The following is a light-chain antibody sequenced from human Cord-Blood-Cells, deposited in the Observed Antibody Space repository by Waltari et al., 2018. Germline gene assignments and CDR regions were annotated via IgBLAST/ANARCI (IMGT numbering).Light chain of an antibody. CDR1: SLRSYY. CDR2: GKN. V-gene: IGLV3-19*01. J-gene: IGLJ1*01. Sequence: SSELTQAPAVSVALGQTVRITCQGDSLRSYYARWYQQKPGQALVLFIYGKNNRPSGIPDRFSGSSSGNTASLTITVAQAEDEADYYCNSRDSSGNHYVFGTGTKVTVL. CDR3: NSRDSSGNHYV.